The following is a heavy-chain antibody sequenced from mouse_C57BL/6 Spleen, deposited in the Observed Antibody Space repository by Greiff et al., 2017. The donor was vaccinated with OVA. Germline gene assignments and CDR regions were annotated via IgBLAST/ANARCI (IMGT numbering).Heavy chain of an antibody. V-gene: IGHV5-4*01. Sequence: EVHLVESGGGLVKPGGSLKLSCAASGFTFSSYAMSWVRQTPEKRLEWVATISDGGSYTYYPDNVKGRFTISRDNAKNNLYLQMSHLKSEDTAMYYCARNYDYGGTLYYFDYWGQGTTLTVSS. CDR1: GFTFSSYA. CDR3: ARNYDYGGTLYYFDY. J-gene: IGHJ2*01. CDR2: ISDGGSYT. D-gene: IGHD2-4*01.